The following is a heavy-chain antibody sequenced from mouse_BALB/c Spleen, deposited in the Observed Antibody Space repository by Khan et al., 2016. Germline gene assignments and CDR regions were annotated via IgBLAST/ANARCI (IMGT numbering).Heavy chain of an antibody. D-gene: IGHD3-2*02. CDR3: TRDSSGGVAY. CDR2: ISRGGNYT. J-gene: IGHJ3*01. V-gene: IGHV5-6-4*01. CDR1: GFTFSSYT. Sequence: EVELVESGGGLVKPGGSLKLSCAASGFTFSSYTMSWVRQTPEKRLEWVATISRGGNYTYYPDTVKGRFTISRDNAKNTPHPQMNSLKSEDTAIYYSTRDSSGGVAYWCQGTLVTVSA.